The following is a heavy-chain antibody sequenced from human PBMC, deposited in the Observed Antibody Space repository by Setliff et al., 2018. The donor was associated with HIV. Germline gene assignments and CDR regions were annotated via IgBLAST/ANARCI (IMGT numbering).Heavy chain of an antibody. CDR1: GFTFSTYG. CDR3: AREMAATAHPDDPYFQH. V-gene: IGHV3-33*01. CDR2: IWYDGINK. J-gene: IGHJ1*01. D-gene: IGHD6-13*01. Sequence: GGSLRLSCAASGFTFSTYGIHWVRQAPGKGLEWVAVIWYDGINKYYADSVKGRFTISRDNSKNSLYLQMNSLRAEDTAVYYCAREMAATAHPDDPYFQHWGQGTLVTVSS.